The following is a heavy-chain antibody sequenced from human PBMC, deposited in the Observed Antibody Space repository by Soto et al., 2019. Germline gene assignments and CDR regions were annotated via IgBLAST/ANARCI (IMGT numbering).Heavy chain of an antibody. J-gene: IGHJ4*01. D-gene: IGHD2-2*01. Sequence: PSLTHRLSYTVSGGNIRSYYCRWIRQTPGKGLEWIGYIYYSGGTNYNPSLKSRVTISVDRSKDQFSLNLRSVTAADTAVYFCARHAQEMRRYCSSTTCFPFDFWGHGTLVTVSP. CDR2: IYYSGGT. CDR1: GGNIRSYY. V-gene: IGHV4-59*08. CDR3: ARHAQEMRRYCSSTTCFPFDF.